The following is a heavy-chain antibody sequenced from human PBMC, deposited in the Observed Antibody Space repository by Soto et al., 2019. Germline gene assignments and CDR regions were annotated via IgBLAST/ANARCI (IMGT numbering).Heavy chain of an antibody. CDR1: GGTFSSYA. J-gene: IGHJ6*02. D-gene: IGHD6-6*01. CDR2: IIPIFGTA. V-gene: IGHV1-69*13. Sequence: GASVKVSCKASGGTFSSYAISWVRQAPGQGLEWMGGIIPIFGTANYAQKFQGRVTITADESTSTAYMELSSLRSEDTAVYYCARDGAARPDQYYYYYGMDVWGQGTTVTVSS. CDR3: ARDGAARPDQYYYYYGMDV.